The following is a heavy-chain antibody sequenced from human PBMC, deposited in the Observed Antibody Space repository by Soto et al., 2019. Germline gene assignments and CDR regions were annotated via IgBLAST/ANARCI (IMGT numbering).Heavy chain of an antibody. CDR1: GFTLSSYS. V-gene: IGHV3-21*01. J-gene: IGHJ4*02. D-gene: IGHD3-22*01. Sequence: PGGSLRLSCAASGFTLSSYSMNWVRQAPGKGLEWVSSISSSISYIYYADSVKGRFTISRDNAKNSLYLQMNSLRAEDTAVYYCARDHQSNDSSGYSGYWGQGTLVTVSS. CDR2: ISSSISYI. CDR3: ARDHQSNDSSGYSGY.